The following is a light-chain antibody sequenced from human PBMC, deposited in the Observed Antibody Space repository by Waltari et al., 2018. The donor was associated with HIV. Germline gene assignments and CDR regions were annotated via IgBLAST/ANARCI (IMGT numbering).Light chain of an antibody. Sequence: QLVLTQSPSASASLGASVKLTCTLSSGHSSYAIAWHQQQPEKGPRYWMKLNSDGSHSKGDGIPDRVSGSSSGAERYLTISSLQSEDEADYYCQTWCTGIRVFGGGTKLTVL. V-gene: IGLV4-69*01. CDR3: QTWCTGIRV. J-gene: IGLJ2*01. CDR1: SGHSSYA. CDR2: LNSDGSH.